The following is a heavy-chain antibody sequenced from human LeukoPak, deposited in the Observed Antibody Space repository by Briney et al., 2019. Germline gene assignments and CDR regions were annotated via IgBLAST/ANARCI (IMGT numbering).Heavy chain of an antibody. CDR2: INPNTGDT. CDR1: GYTFAGYY. CDR3: ARATPNGVTRVFHHSSYCFDP. D-gene: IGHD2-8*01. Sequence: PLASVRLSCKASGYTFAGYYMHWVRQAPGQELEWMGWINPNTGDTKYAQKFQGRVTMTRDTSINTAYMELTRLRSDETAVYYCARATPNGVTRVFHHSSYCFDPWGQGTLVTVSA. V-gene: IGHV1-2*02. J-gene: IGHJ5*02.